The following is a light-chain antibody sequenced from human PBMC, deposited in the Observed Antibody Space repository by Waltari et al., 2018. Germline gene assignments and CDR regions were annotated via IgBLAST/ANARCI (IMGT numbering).Light chain of an antibody. Sequence: EIVLTQSPGTLSLSPGERATISCRASQSVSRYLVWYQQKPGQDPRLLIHAAAIRATGMPDRFSGSGSGTDFSLTISRLEPEDFAVYYCQKYDRLPATFGQGTKVEIK. CDR3: QKYDRLPAT. V-gene: IGKV3-20*01. J-gene: IGKJ1*01. CDR2: AAA. CDR1: QSVSRY.